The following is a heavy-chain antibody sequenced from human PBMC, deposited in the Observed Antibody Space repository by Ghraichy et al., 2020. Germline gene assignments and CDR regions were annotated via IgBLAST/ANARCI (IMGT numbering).Heavy chain of an antibody. CDR2: IYYSGST. V-gene: IGHV4-59*08. D-gene: IGHD3-16*01. CDR1: GGSISSYY. J-gene: IGHJ3*02. Sequence: SETLSLTCTVSGGSISSYYWSWIRQPPGKGLEWIGYIYYSGSTNYNPSLKSRVTISVDTSKNQFSLKLSSVTAADTAVYYCARTPYYVWGSYFYAFDIWGQGTMVTVSS. CDR3: ARTPYYVWGSYFYAFDI.